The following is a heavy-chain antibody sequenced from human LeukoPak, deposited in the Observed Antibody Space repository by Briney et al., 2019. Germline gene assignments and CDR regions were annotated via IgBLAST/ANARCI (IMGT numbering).Heavy chain of an antibody. V-gene: IGHV4-39*01. D-gene: IGHD1-26*01. CDR3: ARRSQRAELPTYNWFDP. CDR1: GGSIGSSSYY. J-gene: IGHJ5*02. CDR2: IYYSGST. Sequence: SETLSLTCTVSGGSIGSSSYYWGWIRQPPGKGLEWIGGIYYSGSTYYNPSLKSRVTISVDTSKNQFSLKLSFVTAADTAVYYCARRSQRAELPTYNWFDPWGQGTLVTVSS.